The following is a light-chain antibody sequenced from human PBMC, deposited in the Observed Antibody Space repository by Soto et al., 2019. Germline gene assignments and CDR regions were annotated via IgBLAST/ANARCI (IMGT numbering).Light chain of an antibody. Sequence: EVVMTQSPATLHVSRGERASRSCRASQSVSTKLAWYQQKGGQAPRRLIYDASTRATGKQARFSGSGSGTQFPLTISSLQSEDFAVYYCQLYNDRPPWTFGQGNKVEIK. CDR2: DAS. V-gene: IGKV3-15*01. J-gene: IGKJ1*01. CDR1: QSVSTK. CDR3: QLYNDRPPWT.